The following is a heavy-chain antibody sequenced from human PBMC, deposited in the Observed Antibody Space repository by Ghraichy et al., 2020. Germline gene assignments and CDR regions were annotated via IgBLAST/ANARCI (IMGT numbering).Heavy chain of an antibody. CDR2: IFHTGTT. D-gene: IGHD5-12*01. Sequence: SETLSLTCTVSGDSISTYYWSWIRQPPGKGLEWIDYIFHTGTTNHNPSLKSRVTISVDTSKNQFSLNLTSVTAADTALYYCARGLYSHGSFAFFDSWGPGILVTVSS. CDR3: ARGLYSHGSFAFFDS. J-gene: IGHJ4*02. CDR1: GDSISTYY. V-gene: IGHV4-59*01.